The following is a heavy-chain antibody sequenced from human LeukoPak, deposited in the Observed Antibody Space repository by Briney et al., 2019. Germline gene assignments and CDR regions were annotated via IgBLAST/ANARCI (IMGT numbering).Heavy chain of an antibody. CDR3: AREGMTYYYDSSGSYHGPFRGVLDV. CDR1: GFTFSSYA. J-gene: IGHJ6*02. Sequence: GGPLRLSCAASGFTFSSYAMSWVRQAPGKGLEWVGRTRNQVNSYTTEYAASVKGRFTISRDASKNSLFLQMNSLKTEDTAVYYCAREGMTYYYDSSGSYHGPFRGVLDVWGQGTTVTVSS. CDR2: TRNQVNSYTT. V-gene: IGHV3-72*01. D-gene: IGHD3-22*01.